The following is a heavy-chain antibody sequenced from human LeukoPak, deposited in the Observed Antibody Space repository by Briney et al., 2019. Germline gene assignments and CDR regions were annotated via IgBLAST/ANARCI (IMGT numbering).Heavy chain of an antibody. J-gene: IGHJ4*02. Sequence: GGSLRLSCITSGPSFGDYGMSWVRQAPGKGLEWVSLIRSRARGGTIEDAASVKGRFTISRDDSKHTVYLQMNSLKIEDTGIYYCTTDYGGPKYWGQGTLVTVSS. CDR3: TTDYGGPKY. CDR2: IRSRARGGTI. D-gene: IGHD4-23*01. CDR1: GPSFGDYG. V-gene: IGHV3-49*04.